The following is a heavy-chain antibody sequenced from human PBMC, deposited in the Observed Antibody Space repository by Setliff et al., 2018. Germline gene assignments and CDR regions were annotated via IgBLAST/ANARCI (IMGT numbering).Heavy chain of an antibody. V-gene: IGHV5-51*01. J-gene: IGHJ3*01. CDR1: GYNFNSHW. CDR3: TRHEDRNKCTSSSCYRENDAFDV. CDR2: IYPGDSDT. D-gene: IGHD2-2*01. Sequence: PGESLKISCATSGYNFNSHWIAWVRQMPGKGLEWMGIIYPGDSDTRYSPSFQGQVTISADKSINTAYLQWSSLKASDTAIYYCTRHEDRNKCTSSSCYRENDAFDVWGQGAMVTVSS.